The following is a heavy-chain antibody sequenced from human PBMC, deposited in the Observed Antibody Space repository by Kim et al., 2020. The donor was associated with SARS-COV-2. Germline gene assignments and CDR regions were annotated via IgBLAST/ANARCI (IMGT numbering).Heavy chain of an antibody. V-gene: IGHV3-33*05. CDR1: GFTFSSYG. CDR2: ISYDGSNK. J-gene: IGHJ4*02. D-gene: IGHD2-15*01. Sequence: GGSLRLSCAASGFTFSSYGMHWVRQAPGKGLEWVAVISYDGSNKYYADSVKGRFTISRDNSKNTLYLQMNSLRAEDTAVYYCASLVVVAAIFDYWGQGTLVTVSS. CDR3: ASLVVVAAIFDY.